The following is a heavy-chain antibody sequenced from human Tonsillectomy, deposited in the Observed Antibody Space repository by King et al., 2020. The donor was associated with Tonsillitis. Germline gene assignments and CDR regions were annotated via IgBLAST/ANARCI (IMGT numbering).Heavy chain of an antibody. CDR2: ISSSSSYI. V-gene: IGHV3-21*01. J-gene: IGHJ4*02. CDR3: AGWSRYADNDVFDY. CDR1: GFTFSSYS. D-gene: IGHD6-19*01. Sequence: VQLVESGGGLVKPGGSLRLSCAASGFTFSSYSMSWVRQAPGKGLEWVSSISSSSSYIYYADSVKGRFTISRDNAKNSLYLQMNSLRAEDTAVYYCAGWSRYADNDVFDYWGQGPLVTVSS.